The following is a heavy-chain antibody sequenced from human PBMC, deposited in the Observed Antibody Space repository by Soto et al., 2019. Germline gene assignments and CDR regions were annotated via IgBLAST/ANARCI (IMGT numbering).Heavy chain of an antibody. Sequence: PSETLSLTCRVSGGSVGTGAYDWSWIQQPPGKGLEWIGYTLYSGSPNYNPSLQSLQSRVTISVDTSRNQFSLRLTSVTAADTALYFCARHAYYHRTFDIWGQGTLVTVSS. CDR2: TLYSGSP. J-gene: IGHJ3*02. CDR1: GGSVGTGAYD. CDR3: ARHAYYHRTFDI. D-gene: IGHD3-9*01. V-gene: IGHV4-61*08.